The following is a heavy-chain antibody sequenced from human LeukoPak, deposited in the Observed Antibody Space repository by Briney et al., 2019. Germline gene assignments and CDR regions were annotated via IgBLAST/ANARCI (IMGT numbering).Heavy chain of an antibody. D-gene: IGHD5-18*01. V-gene: IGHV1-69*01. Sequence: ASVKVSCKASGGTFSSYAISWVRQAPGQGLEWMGGIIPIFGTANYAQKFQGRVTITADESTSTAYMELSSLRSEDTAVYYCARVPYTAMVTRGFSVSKYYFDYWGQGTLVTVSS. CDR2: IIPIFGTA. CDR1: GGTFSSYA. CDR3: ARVPYTAMVTRGFSVSKYYFDY. J-gene: IGHJ4*02.